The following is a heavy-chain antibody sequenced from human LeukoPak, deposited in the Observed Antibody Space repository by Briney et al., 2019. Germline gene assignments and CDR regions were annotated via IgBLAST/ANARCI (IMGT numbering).Heavy chain of an antibody. J-gene: IGHJ6*02. Sequence: GGSLRLSCAASGFTFSSYSMNRVRQAPGKGLEWISYIGTSGSTIYYADSVKGRFTISRDNAKNSLYLQMNSLRDEDTAVYYCARSWEQRLNYYYYFALDVWGHGTTVTVSS. CDR2: IGTSGSTI. V-gene: IGHV3-48*02. CDR3: ARSWEQRLNYYYYFALDV. D-gene: IGHD1-26*01. CDR1: GFTFSSYS.